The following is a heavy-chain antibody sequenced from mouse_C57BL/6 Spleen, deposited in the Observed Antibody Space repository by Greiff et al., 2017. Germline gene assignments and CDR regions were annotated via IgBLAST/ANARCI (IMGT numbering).Heavy chain of an antibody. CDR2: IWSGGST. V-gene: IGHV2-4*01. CDR3: ARMGGYYYAMDY. J-gene: IGHJ4*01. D-gene: IGHD2-2*01. CDR1: GFSLTSYG. Sequence: VQLQHSGPGLVQPSQSLSITCTVSGFSLTSYGVHWVRQPPGTGLEWLGVIWSGGSTDYNAAFISRLSISKDNSKSQVFFKMNSLQADDAAIYYCARMGGYYYAMDYWGQGTSVTVSS.